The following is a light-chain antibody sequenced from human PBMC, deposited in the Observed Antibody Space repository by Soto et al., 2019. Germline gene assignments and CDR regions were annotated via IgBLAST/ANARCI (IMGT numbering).Light chain of an antibody. CDR1: SSDVGAYNF. Sequence: QSVLTQPASVSGSPGQSITISCTGTSSDVGAYNFVSWHQQHPGKAPKLMIYNVYDRPSGISYRFYGSKSGNTASLTISGLQGEDEDDYYCSAYTVSRTYVLGTGTKVTVL. V-gene: IGLV2-14*03. CDR3: SAYTVSRTYV. J-gene: IGLJ1*01. CDR2: NVY.